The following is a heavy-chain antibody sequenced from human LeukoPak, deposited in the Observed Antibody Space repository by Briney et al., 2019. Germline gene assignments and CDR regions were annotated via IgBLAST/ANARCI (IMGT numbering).Heavy chain of an antibody. CDR2: ISSSSATI. Sequence: GGSLRLSCAPSGLTFHLYSMNPVRQAPGKGVEWVSYISSSSATIYYADSVRGRFTISRDNAKNSLYLQMNLVTAEDTAVYYCARVGSGCVDYWGQGTLVTVSS. J-gene: IGHJ4*02. CDR1: GLTFHLYS. CDR3: ARVGSGCVDY. V-gene: IGHV3-48*01. D-gene: IGHD6-19*01.